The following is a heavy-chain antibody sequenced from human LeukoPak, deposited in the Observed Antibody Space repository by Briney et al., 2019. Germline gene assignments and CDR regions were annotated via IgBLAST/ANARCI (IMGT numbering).Heavy chain of an antibody. D-gene: IGHD2-15*01. CDR3: ATTADCSGGSCYPFDY. J-gene: IGHJ4*02. CDR2: IIPIFGTA. Sequence: SVKVSCKASGGSFSSYAINWVRQAPGQGLEWMGGIIPIFGTANYAQKFQDRVTITAVESMSTVYMELSSLRSEDTAVYYCATTADCSGGSCYPFDYWGQGTLVTVSS. CDR1: GGSFSSYA. V-gene: IGHV1-69*13.